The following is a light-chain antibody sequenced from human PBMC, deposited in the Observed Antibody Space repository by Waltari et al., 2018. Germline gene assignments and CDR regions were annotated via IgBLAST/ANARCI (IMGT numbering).Light chain of an antibody. CDR2: EVS. CDR3: SSHAAGIKVV. Sequence: QSTLTQPPSASGSPGQSVTISCTATSSDIGDYDFVSWYQQHPSQAPKLIIFEVSKRPFGVPDRFSGSKSGTTASLTVSGLQAEDEADYYCSSHAAGIKVVFGGGTKLTVL. CDR1: SSDIGDYDF. V-gene: IGLV2-8*01. J-gene: IGLJ2*01.